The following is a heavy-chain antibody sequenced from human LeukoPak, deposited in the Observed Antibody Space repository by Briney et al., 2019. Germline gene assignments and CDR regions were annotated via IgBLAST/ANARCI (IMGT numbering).Heavy chain of an antibody. V-gene: IGHV4-4*02. Sequence: SETLSLTCAVSGGSVSSSNWWSWVRQPPGKGLEWIGEIYHSVGTNYNPSLKSRVTISLDKSNDKFFLRLTSVTAADTAVYFDLWGRGTLVTVSS. CDR2: IYHSVGT. J-gene: IGHJ2*01. CDR3: L. CDR1: GGSVSSSNW.